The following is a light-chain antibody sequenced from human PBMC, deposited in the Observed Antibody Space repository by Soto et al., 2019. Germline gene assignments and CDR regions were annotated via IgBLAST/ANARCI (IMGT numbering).Light chain of an antibody. CDR1: SSDIGGYNF. CDR3: SSYTTSSTLL. CDR2: DVS. J-gene: IGLJ2*01. V-gene: IGLV2-14*01. Sequence: QSVLTQAASVSGSPGQSITISCTGSSSDIGGYNFVSWYQQHPGKVPKLMIYDVSNRPSGVSNRFSGSKSGNTAYLTISGLQTEDEADYYCSSYTTSSTLLFGGGTKLTVL.